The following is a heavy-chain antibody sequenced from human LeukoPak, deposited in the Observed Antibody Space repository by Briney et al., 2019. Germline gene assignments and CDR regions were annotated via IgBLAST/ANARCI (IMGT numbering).Heavy chain of an antibody. J-gene: IGHJ4*02. CDR2: INSAGGDT. Sequence: GGSLRLSCAASGFTFSSYWMHWVRQGPGKGLVWVSHINSAGGDTSYADSVKGRFTISRDNAKNMLYLQMNSLRAEDTAVYYCARDPPGEGIDYWGQGTLVTVSS. V-gene: IGHV3-74*01. CDR3: ARDPPGEGIDY. D-gene: IGHD3-10*01. CDR1: GFTFSSYW.